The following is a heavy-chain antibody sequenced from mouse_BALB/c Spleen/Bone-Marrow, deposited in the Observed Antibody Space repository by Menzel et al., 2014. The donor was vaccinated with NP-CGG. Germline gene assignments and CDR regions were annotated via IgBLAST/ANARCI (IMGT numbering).Heavy chain of an antibody. CDR3: AREARTTARFAY. CDR1: GYSITSGYG. J-gene: IGHJ3*01. V-gene: IGHV3-1*02. CDR2: IHYSGST. Sequence: DVKLVESGPDLVKPSQSLSLTCTVTGYSITSGYGWNWIRQFPGNKLEWMGYIHYSGSTNYNPSLKSRISITQDTSKNQFFLQLNSVTTGDTATYYCAREARTTARFAYWGQGTLVTVSA. D-gene: IGHD1-2*01.